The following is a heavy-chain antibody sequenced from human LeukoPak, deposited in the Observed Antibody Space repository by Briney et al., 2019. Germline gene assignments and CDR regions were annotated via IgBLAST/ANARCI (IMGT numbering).Heavy chain of an antibody. V-gene: IGHV1-46*01. D-gene: IGHD4-23*01. CDR1: GYTFTIYY. CDR3: ARDNSVEDTAWWFDP. Sequence: ASVTVSCKASGYTFTIYYMHWVRQAPGQGLEWMGIINPSGGSTSHAQKFQGRVTMTRDMSTSTDYMELSSLRSEDTAVYYCARDNSVEDTAWWFDPWGQGTLVTVSS. J-gene: IGHJ5*02. CDR2: INPSGGST.